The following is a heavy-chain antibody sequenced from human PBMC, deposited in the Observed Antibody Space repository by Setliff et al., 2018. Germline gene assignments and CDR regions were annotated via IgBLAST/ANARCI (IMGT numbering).Heavy chain of an antibody. V-gene: IGHV4-59*01. CDR3: ARIDNFWNGYTWFDT. J-gene: IGHJ5*02. CDR1: GGSISTYY. D-gene: IGHD3-3*01. Sequence: SETLSLTCTVSGGSISTYYWSWIRQPPGKGLEWIGYIYYSGSTNYNPSLKSRVTISVDTSKNQFSLKLSSVTAADTAIYYCARIDNFWNGYTWFDTWGQGTLVTVSS. CDR2: IYYSGST.